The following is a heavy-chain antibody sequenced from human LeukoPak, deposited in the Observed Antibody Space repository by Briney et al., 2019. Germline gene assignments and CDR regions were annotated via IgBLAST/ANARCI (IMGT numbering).Heavy chain of an antibody. CDR2: INWNGGST. CDR1: GFTFDDYG. J-gene: IGHJ3*02. D-gene: IGHD2-15*01. CDR3: VREGPTGYCGGGSCQGDAFDI. Sequence: SGGSLRLSCAASGFTFDDYGMSWVRQAPGKGLEWVSGINWNGGSTGYADSVKGRFTISRDNAKNSLYLQMNSLTAEDTAVYYCVREGPTGYCGGGSCQGDAFDIWGQGTMVTVSS. V-gene: IGHV3-20*04.